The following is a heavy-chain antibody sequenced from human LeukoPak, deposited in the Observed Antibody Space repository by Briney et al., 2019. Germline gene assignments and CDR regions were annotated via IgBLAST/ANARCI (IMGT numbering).Heavy chain of an antibody. D-gene: IGHD3-16*01. CDR3: ARKVGGGGAFDI. V-gene: IGHV4-39*01. CDR1: GGSISSSSYY. J-gene: IGHJ3*02. Sequence: SETLSLTCTVSGGSISSSSYYWGWIRQPPGNGREWIGSIYYSGSTYYNPSLKSRVTISVDTSKNQFSLKLSSVTAADTAVYYCARKVGGGGAFDIWGQGTMVTVSS. CDR2: IYYSGST.